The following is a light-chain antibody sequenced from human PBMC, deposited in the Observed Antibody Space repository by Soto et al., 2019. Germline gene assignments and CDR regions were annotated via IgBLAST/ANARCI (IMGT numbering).Light chain of an antibody. CDR3: QQYKNWPPLT. V-gene: IGKV3D-15*01. Sequence: IVLTQSPATLSLSPGERATLSCRASQSVSGNLAWYQQKPGQAPRLLMYGASTRATGIPARFSGSGSGTEYTLTISSLQSEDFAAYYCQQYKNWPPLTFGGGTKVDIK. J-gene: IGKJ4*01. CDR2: GAS. CDR1: QSVSGN.